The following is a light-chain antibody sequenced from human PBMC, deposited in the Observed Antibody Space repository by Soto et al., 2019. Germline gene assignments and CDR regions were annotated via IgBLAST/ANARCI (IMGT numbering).Light chain of an antibody. CDR3: QSYDSSLSGSDYV. Sequence: QSVLTQPPSVSGAPGQRVTISCTGSSSNIGAGYDVHWYQQLPGTAPKLLIYGNSNRPSGVPDRCSGSKSGTSASLAITGLQAEDEADFYCQSYDSSLSGSDYVFGTGTKVTVL. J-gene: IGLJ1*01. CDR2: GNS. V-gene: IGLV1-40*01. CDR1: SSNIGAGYD.